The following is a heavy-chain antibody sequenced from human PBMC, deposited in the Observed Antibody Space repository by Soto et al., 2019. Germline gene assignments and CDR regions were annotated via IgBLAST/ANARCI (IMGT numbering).Heavy chain of an antibody. D-gene: IGHD5-12*01. V-gene: IGHV3-23*01. J-gene: IGHJ5*02. CDR3: AKGSIEYSASVEP. CDR2: ISARGGSS. Sequence: EVQLLESGGGLVQPGGSLRLACAASGFSFSSYAMVWVRQAPGKGLEWVSVISARGGSSYFADSVKGRFTISRDNSKNVLSLDMNTLRDYDTATYVCAKGSIEYSASVEPWGQGTLVLVSS. CDR1: GFSFSSYA.